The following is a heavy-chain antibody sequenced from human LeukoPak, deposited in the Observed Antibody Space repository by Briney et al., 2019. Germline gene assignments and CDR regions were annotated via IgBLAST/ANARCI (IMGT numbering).Heavy chain of an antibody. CDR1: GYSFTSYW. D-gene: IGHD2-15*01. CDR3: ARGIVVVAATGRDDAFDI. Sequence: GESLKISCKGSGYSFTSYWIGWVRQMPGKGLEWMGIIYPGDSDTRYSPSFQGQVTTSADKSISTAYLQWSSLKASDTAMYYCARGIVVVAATGRDDAFDIWGQGTMVTVSS. V-gene: IGHV5-51*01. J-gene: IGHJ3*02. CDR2: IYPGDSDT.